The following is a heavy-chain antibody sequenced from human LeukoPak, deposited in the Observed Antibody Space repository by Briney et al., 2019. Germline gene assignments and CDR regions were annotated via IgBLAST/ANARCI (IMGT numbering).Heavy chain of an antibody. CDR1: GYSFTSYG. D-gene: IGHD5-24*01. Sequence: ASVKVSCKASGYSFTSYGISWVRQAPGQGLEWMGWISAYSRSTIYAEQLQGRVTMTTDTSTSTAYMELRSLRSDDTAVYYCARGLDGYKHFDYWGQGTLVTVSS. V-gene: IGHV1-18*01. CDR2: ISAYSRST. CDR3: ARGLDGYKHFDY. J-gene: IGHJ4*02.